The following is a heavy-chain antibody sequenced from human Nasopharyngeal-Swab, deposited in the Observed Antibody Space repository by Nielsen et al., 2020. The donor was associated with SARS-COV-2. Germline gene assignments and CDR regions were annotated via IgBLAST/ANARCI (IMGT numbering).Heavy chain of an antibody. D-gene: IGHD3-9*01. Sequence: ASVKVSCKASGYTFTSYAMNWVRQAPGQGLEWMGWINTNTGNPTYAQGFTGRFVFSLDTSISTAYLQISSLKAEDTAVYYCARDGYFDWLALSWFDPWGQGTTVTVSS. CDR3: ARDGYFDWLALSWFDP. V-gene: IGHV7-4-1*02. CDR1: GYTFTSYA. J-gene: IGHJ5*01. CDR2: INTNTGNP.